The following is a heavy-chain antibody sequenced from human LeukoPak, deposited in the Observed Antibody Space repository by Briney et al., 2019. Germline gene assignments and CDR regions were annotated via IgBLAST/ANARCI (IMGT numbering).Heavy chain of an antibody. V-gene: IGHV4-59*01. J-gene: IGHJ6*03. CDR1: GGSMSSYY. CDR2: IYHSGST. D-gene: IGHD3-16*01. Sequence: SETLSLTCSVSGGSMSSYYWSWIRQSPGKGLEWIGYIYHSGSTDYNSSLKSRVTISVDTSKNQFSLKLSSVTAADTAVYYCARETSQKGAHYMDVWGKGTTVTISS. CDR3: ARETSQKGAHYMDV.